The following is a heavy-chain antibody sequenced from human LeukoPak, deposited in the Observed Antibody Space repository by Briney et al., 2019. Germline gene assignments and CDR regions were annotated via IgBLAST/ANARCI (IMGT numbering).Heavy chain of an antibody. CDR2: INPSGGST. J-gene: IGHJ4*02. CDR3: AIGIQLWTPCDY. D-gene: IGHD5-18*01. CDR1: GYTFTSYY. Sequence: VASVKVSCKASGYTFTSYYMHWVRQAPGQGLEWMGIINPSGGSTSYAQKFQGRVTMTRDMSTSTVYMELSSLRSEDTAVYYCAIGIQLWTPCDYWGQGTLVTVSS. V-gene: IGHV1-46*01.